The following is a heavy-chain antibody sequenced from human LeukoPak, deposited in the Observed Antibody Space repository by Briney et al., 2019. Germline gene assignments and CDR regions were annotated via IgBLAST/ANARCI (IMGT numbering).Heavy chain of an antibody. D-gene: IGHD6-19*01. CDR2: IIPIFGTA. J-gene: IGHJ6*02. V-gene: IGHV1-69*05. Sequence: GASVKVSCKASGGTFSSYAISWVRQAPGQGLEWMGGIIPIFGTANYAQKFQGRVTITTDESTSTAYMELSSLRSEDTAVYYCARERIAVAGGEYYYYYGMDVWGQGTTVSVSS. CDR1: GGTFSSYA. CDR3: ARERIAVAGGEYYYYYGMDV.